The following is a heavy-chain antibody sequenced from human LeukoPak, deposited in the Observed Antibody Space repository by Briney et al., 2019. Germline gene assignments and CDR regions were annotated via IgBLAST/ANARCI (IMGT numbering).Heavy chain of an antibody. V-gene: IGHV4-59*01. CDR3: ATCRDEFGDYGFTA. CDR2: IYDSWRT. CDR1: GDSISNNY. Sequence: SETLSLTCTVSGDSISNNYWSWIRQPPGKGLEWIGYIYDSWRTKYNPSLTSRVTISADTSKNLFSLKLTSVTAADTALYYCATCRDEFGDYGFTAWGQGTLVTVS. J-gene: IGHJ5*02. D-gene: IGHD4-17*01.